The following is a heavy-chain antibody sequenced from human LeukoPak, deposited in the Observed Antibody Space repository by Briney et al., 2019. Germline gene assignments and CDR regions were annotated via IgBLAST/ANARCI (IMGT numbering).Heavy chain of an antibody. D-gene: IGHD3-10*01. Sequence: PSETLSLTCTVSGGSISSYYWSCIRQPPGKGLEWIGYIYYSGSTNYNPSLKSRVTISVDTSKNQFSLKLRSVTAADTALYYCARLIGQYGNYMDVWGKGTTVTVSS. V-gene: IGHV4-59*08. J-gene: IGHJ6*03. CDR2: IYYSGST. CDR3: ARLIGQYGNYMDV. CDR1: GGSISSYY.